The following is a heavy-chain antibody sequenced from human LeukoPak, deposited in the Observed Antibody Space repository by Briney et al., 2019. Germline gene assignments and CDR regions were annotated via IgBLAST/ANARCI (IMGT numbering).Heavy chain of an antibody. J-gene: IGHJ5*02. CDR2: INHSGST. CDR1: GGSFSGYY. Sequence: SETLSLTCAVYGGSFSGYYWSWIRQPPGKGLEWIGDINHSGSTNYNPSLKSRVTISVDTSKNQFSLKLSSVTAADTAVYYCAREGYSSGWYARRDRGVNWFDPWGQGTLVTVSS. D-gene: IGHD6-13*01. V-gene: IGHV4-34*01. CDR3: AREGYSSGWYARRDRGVNWFDP.